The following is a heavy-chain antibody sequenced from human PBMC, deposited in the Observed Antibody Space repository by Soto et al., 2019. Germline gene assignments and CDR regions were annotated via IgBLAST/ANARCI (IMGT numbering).Heavy chain of an antibody. Sequence: PGGSLRLSFAASGFTFNNHAMAWVRQAPGKGLEWVSSIGHSGYSINYGDSVKGRFTISRDNSKNMLFLEMNGLRAEDTAVYYCARSDDKDILTGCYNWGQGALVTVSS. D-gene: IGHD3-9*01. CDR3: ARSDDKDILTGCYN. CDR1: GFTFNNHA. V-gene: IGHV3-23*01. J-gene: IGHJ4*02. CDR2: IGHSGYSI.